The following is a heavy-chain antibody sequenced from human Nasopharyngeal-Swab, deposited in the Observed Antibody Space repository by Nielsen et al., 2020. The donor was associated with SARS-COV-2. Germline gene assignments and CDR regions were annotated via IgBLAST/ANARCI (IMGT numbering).Heavy chain of an antibody. CDR2: ISWNSGSI. V-gene: IGHV3-9*01. CDR3: AKDTFHYYGDYYGMDV. D-gene: IGHD3-10*01. CDR1: GFTFDDYA. J-gene: IGHJ6*02. Sequence: GGSLRLSCAAPGFTFDDYAMHWVRQAPGKGLEWVSGISWNSGSIGYADSVKGRFTISRDNAKNSLYLQMNSLRAEDTALYYCAKDTFHYYGDYYGMDVWGQGTTVTVSS.